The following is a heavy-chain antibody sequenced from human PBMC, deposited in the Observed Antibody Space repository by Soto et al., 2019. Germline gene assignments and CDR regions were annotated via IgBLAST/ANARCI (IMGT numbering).Heavy chain of an antibody. J-gene: IGHJ4*02. Sequence: ASVKVSCKASGYTFTSYYMHWVRQAPGQGLEWMGIINPSGGSTSYAQKFQGRVTMTRDTSTSTVYMELSSLRSEDTAVYYCARGFPTTYYHDSSGPFDYWGQGTLVTVSS. CDR2: INPSGGST. V-gene: IGHV1-46*01. CDR3: ARGFPTTYYHDSSGPFDY. D-gene: IGHD3-22*01. CDR1: GYTFTSYY.